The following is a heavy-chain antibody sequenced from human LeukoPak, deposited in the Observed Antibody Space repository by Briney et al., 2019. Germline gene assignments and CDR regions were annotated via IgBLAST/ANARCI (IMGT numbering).Heavy chain of an antibody. CDR2: IYHSGST. CDR3: ARDGAVPGPEFDS. CDR1: GGSINSFNW. Sequence: SETLSLTCAVSGGSINSFNWWSWVRQPPGKGLGWIAEIYHSGSTHYNPSLKSRVTISVDKSKNQFSLKVSSVTAADTAVYYCARDGAVPGPEFDSWGRGTLVTVSS. V-gene: IGHV4-4*02. D-gene: IGHD6-19*01. J-gene: IGHJ4*02.